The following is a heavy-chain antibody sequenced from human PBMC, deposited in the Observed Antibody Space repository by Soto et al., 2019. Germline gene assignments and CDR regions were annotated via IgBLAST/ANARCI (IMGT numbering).Heavy chain of an antibody. CDR3: AREWVTHYYFDY. J-gene: IGHJ4*02. CDR1: GGSVSSGSYY. CDR2: IYYSGST. D-gene: IGHD2-21*02. Sequence: KPSETLSLTCTVSGGSVSSGSYYWSWIRQPPGKGLEWIGYIYYSGSTNYNPSLKSRVTISVDTSKNQFSLKLSSVTAADTAVYYCAREWVTHYYFDYWGQGTLVTVSS. V-gene: IGHV4-61*01.